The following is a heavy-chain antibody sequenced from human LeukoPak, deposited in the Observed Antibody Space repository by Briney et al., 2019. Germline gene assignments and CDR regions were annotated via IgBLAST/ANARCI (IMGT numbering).Heavy chain of an antibody. V-gene: IGHV4-59*12. D-gene: IGHD3-22*01. CDR2: IYYSGST. J-gene: IGHJ4*02. CDR3: ARGKKYYYDSSGYYYYFDY. CDR1: GGSISSYY. Sequence: SETLSLTCTVSGGSISSYYWSWIRQPPGKGLEWIGHIYYSGSTNYNPSLKSRVTISVDTSKNQFSLKLSSVTAADTAVYYCARGKKYYYDSSGYYYYFDYWGQGTLVTVSS.